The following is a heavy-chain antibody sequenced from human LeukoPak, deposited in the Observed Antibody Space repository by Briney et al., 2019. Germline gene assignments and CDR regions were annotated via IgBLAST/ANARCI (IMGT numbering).Heavy chain of an antibody. CDR3: ARDRGVVPAAIGSYYYYMDV. CDR2: IIPIFGTA. J-gene: IGHJ6*03. CDR1: GGTFSSYA. D-gene: IGHD2-2*01. Sequence: SVKVSCKASGGTFSSYAISWVRQAPGQGLEWMGGIIPIFGTANYAQKFQGRVTITADESTSTAYMELSSLRSEDTAVYYCARDRGVVPAAIGSYYYYMDVWGKGTTVTVSS. V-gene: IGHV1-69*13.